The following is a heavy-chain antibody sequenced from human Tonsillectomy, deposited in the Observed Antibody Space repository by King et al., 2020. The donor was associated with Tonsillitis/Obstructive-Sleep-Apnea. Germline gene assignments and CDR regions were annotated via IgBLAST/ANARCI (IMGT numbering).Heavy chain of an antibody. CDR2: INHSGGT. CDR3: ARDPQDSSGDYYAAFDI. J-gene: IGHJ3*02. CDR1: GGSFSDDS. Sequence: VQLQQWGAGLLKPSETLSLTCAVYGGSFSDDSWTWIRQPPGKGLEWIGEINHSGGTNYNPSLKSRVTISVDTSNNQFSLKVTSVTAADTAVYYCARDPQDSSGDYYAAFDIWGQGTMVTVSS. D-gene: IGHD3-22*01. V-gene: IGHV4-34*01.